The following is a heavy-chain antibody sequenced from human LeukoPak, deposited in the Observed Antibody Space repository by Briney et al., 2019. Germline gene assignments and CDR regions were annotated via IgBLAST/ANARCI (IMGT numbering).Heavy chain of an antibody. V-gene: IGHV7-4-1*02. D-gene: IGHD3-16*02. Sequence: GASVKVSCKTSGYGFSNYALNWVRQAPGQGLEFMGWIHPSTGNPAYAQGFSGWFVFSLDTSVTTTYLQINDLKAEDTAIYFCARALDSLGGLSLPDYWGQGTLVTVSS. J-gene: IGHJ4*02. CDR3: ARALDSLGGLSLPDY. CDR1: GYGFSNYA. CDR2: IHPSTGNP.